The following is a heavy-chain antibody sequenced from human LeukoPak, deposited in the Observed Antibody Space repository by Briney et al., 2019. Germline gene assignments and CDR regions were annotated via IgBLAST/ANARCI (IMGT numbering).Heavy chain of an antibody. CDR3: ARDTPAARHWFDP. V-gene: IGHV1-2*02. Sequence: ASVKVSCKASGYTFTGYYMHWVRRAPGQGLEWMGWINPNSGGTNYAQKFQGRVTMTRDTSISTAYMELSRLRSDDTAVYYCARDTPAARHWFDPWGQGTLVTVSS. D-gene: IGHD6-6*01. CDR2: INPNSGGT. CDR1: GYTFTGYY. J-gene: IGHJ5*02.